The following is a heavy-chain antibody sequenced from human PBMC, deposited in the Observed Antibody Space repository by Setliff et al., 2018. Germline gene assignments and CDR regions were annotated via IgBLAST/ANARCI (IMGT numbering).Heavy chain of an antibody. CDR1: GFTFSTYT. J-gene: IGHJ4*02. Sequence: SLRLSCAASGFTFSTYTMNWIRQAPGKGLEWVSSISRDSLHIYYADSLKGRFIISRDNAENSLYLQMDSLRAEDTAVYFCARSENCFSTHCSPYDYWGQGALVTVSS. D-gene: IGHD2-2*01. V-gene: IGHV3-21*06. CDR2: ISRDSLHI. CDR3: ARSENCFSTHCSPYDY.